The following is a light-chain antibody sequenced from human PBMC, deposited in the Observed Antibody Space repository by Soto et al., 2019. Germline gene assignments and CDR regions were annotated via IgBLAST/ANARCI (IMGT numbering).Light chain of an antibody. CDR1: QDIRGA. Sequence: AIQVTQFPSSLSASVGDRVTITCRASQDIRGALAWYQQKPVKPPRLLIYDVSTLESGVPSRFSGSSSGTEFTLTISSLQSEDCGTYLCQQFSAYPITFGHGTRLEIK. CDR3: QQFSAYPIT. V-gene: IGKV1-13*02. J-gene: IGKJ5*01. CDR2: DVS.